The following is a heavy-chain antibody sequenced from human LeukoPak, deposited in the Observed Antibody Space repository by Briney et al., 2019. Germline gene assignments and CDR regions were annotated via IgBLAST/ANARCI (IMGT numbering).Heavy chain of an antibody. J-gene: IGHJ4*02. CDR1: GFTFSGYW. CDR2: IRQDGSDK. CDR3: ARDGSGWYF. Sequence: GGSLRLSCAAPGFTFSGYWMSWVRQAPGKGLEWVANIRQDGSDKYYVDSVKGRFTISRDNTKNSLYLQMNSLRAEDTAVYYCARDGSGWYFWGQGTLVTVSS. D-gene: IGHD6-19*01. V-gene: IGHV3-7*03.